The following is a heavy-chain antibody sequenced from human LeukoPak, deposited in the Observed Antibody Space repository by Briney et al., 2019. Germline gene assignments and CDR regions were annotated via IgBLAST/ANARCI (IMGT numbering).Heavy chain of an antibody. CDR3: ARDPEIVVVVAGIDY. J-gene: IGHJ4*02. CDR1: GFTFSSYS. D-gene: IGHD2-15*01. CDR2: ISSSSSTI. Sequence: GGSLRLSCAASGFTFSSYSMTWVRQAPGKGLEWVSYISSSSSTIYYADSVKGRFTISRDNAKNSPYLQMNSLRAEDTAVYYCARDPEIVVVVAGIDYWGQGTLVTVSS. V-gene: IGHV3-48*01.